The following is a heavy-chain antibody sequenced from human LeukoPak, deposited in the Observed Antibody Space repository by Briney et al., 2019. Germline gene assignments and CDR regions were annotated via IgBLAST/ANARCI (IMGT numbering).Heavy chain of an antibody. CDR1: GYTFSSGYY. D-gene: IGHD3-3*01. V-gene: IGHV1-2*02. Sequence: SVKVSCKASGYTFSSGYYLHWVRQAPGQGLEWMGWINPNNGDTNYAQKFQGRVTMTRDTSISTAYVELSRLRSDDAAVYFCARGAYYNFWSGFYYSPHFDYWGQGTLVTVSS. J-gene: IGHJ4*02. CDR3: ARGAYYNFWSGFYYSPHFDY. CDR2: INPNNGDT.